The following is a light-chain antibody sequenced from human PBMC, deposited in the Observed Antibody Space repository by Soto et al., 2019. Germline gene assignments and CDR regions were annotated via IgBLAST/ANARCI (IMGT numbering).Light chain of an antibody. CDR2: DAS. J-gene: IGKJ2*01. CDR3: HQRSNWMYT. CDR1: QSISRY. V-gene: IGKV3-11*01. Sequence: EIVLTQSPATLSLSPGERATLSCRASQSISRYLAWYQQKPGQAPRLLIYDASNRATGIPERFSGSGSGTDFTLTISSLEPEDFAVYYCHQRSNWMYTFGQGTKLEIK.